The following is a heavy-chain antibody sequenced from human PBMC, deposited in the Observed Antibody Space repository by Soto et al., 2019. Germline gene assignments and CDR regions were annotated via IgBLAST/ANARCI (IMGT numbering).Heavy chain of an antibody. D-gene: IGHD3-3*02. CDR2: FESGGSI. CDR3: ARAGVTPHFFDY. Sequence: WGSLRLSFASSGFSVRTNYMSWVRQAPGKGLDWVSVFESGGSIYYADSVKGRFIISRDYAKNTVYLQMNNLRAEDTAVYYCARAGVTPHFFDYWGQGTLVTVS. CDR1: GFSVRTNY. V-gene: IGHV3-53*01. J-gene: IGHJ4*02.